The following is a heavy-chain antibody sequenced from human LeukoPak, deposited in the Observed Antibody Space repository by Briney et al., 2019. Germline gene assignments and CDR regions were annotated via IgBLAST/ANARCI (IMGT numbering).Heavy chain of an antibody. V-gene: IGHV3-13*04. Sequence: AGGSLGLSCAASGFTFSRYDMHWVRQATGEGLEWVSGIGTAGDIYYLGSVKGRFTLSREDAKNSLYLQMNNLRAGDTAVYYCARGASTGFDPWGQGTLVTVSS. CDR2: IGTAGDI. CDR3: ARGASTGFDP. D-gene: IGHD1-1*01. J-gene: IGHJ5*02. CDR1: GFTFSRYD.